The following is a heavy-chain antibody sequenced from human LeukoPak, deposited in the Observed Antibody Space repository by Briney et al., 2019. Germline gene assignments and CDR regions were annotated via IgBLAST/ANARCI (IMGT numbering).Heavy chain of an antibody. CDR2: ISGSGGST. CDR1: GFTFSSYA. CDR3: AKGVVRTAMAPFDY. J-gene: IGHJ4*02. Sequence: GGSLRLSCAASGFTFSSYAMSCVRQAPGKGLEWVSAISGSGGSTYYADSVKGRFTISRDNSKNTLYLQMNSLRAEDTAVNYCAKGVVRTAMAPFDYWGQGTLVTVSS. V-gene: IGHV3-23*01. D-gene: IGHD5-18*01.